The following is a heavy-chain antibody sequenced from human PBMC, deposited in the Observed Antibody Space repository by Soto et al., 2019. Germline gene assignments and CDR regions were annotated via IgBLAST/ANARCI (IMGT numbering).Heavy chain of an antibody. J-gene: IGHJ6*02. V-gene: IGHV3-11*06. CDR1: GFTFSDYY. Sequence: PGGSLRLSCAASGFTFSDYYMSWIRQAPGKGLEWVSYISSSSSYTNYADSVKGRFTISRDNAKNSLYLQMNSLRAEDTAVYYCARVFWNYLSDYYYYGMDVWGQGTTVTVSS. CDR2: ISSSSSYT. CDR3: ARVFWNYLSDYYYYGMDV. D-gene: IGHD1-7*01.